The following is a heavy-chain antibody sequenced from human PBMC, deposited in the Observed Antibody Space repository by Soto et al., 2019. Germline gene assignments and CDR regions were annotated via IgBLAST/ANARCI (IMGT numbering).Heavy chain of an antibody. J-gene: IGHJ4*01. CDR1: GASISSNF. Sequence: SETMSLTCSVSGASISSNFWSWVRQPPGKGLEWIGYIYFGGTTQSNPSLKGRATISLDTSKNQFTLNLASVSAADTAVYYCARHDGFSSGWIFDYWGHGTLVTVSS. V-gene: IGHV4-59*08. CDR2: IYFGGTT. D-gene: IGHD6-19*01. CDR3: ARHDGFSSGWIFDY.